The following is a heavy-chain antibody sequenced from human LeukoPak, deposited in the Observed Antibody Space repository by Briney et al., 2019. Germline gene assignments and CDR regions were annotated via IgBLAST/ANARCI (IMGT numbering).Heavy chain of an antibody. CDR3: AREGVGAYDY. CDR1: GFTFSSYS. Sequence: GGSLRLSCAASGFTFSSYSMNWVRQAPGKGLEWVSYISSSSTIYYADSVKGRFTISRDNAKNSLYLQMNSLRAEDTAVYYCAREGVGAYDYWGQGTLVTVSS. D-gene: IGHD1-26*01. CDR2: ISSSSTI. J-gene: IGHJ4*02. V-gene: IGHV3-48*01.